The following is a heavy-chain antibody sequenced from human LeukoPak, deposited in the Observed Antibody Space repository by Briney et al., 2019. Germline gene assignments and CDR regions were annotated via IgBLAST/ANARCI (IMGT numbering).Heavy chain of an antibody. V-gene: IGHV4-30-4*01. CDR3: ARGPTYYYDSSGHRGPYYFDY. D-gene: IGHD3-22*01. CDR2: IYYSGST. CDR1: GGSISSGDYY. J-gene: IGHJ4*02. Sequence: SETLSLTCTVSGGSISSGDYYWSWIRQPPGKGLEWIGYIYYSGSTYYNPSLKSRVTISVDTSKNQFSLKLSSVTAADTAVYYCARGPTYYYDSSGHRGPYYFDYWGQGTLVTVSS.